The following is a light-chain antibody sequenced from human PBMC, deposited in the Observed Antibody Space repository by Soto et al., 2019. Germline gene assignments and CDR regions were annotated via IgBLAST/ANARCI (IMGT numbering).Light chain of an antibody. CDR1: HDITSF. V-gene: IGKV1-33*01. Sequence: DIQMTQSPSSLSASVGDRVTITCQASHDITSFLNWYQHKPGRAPKLLIYDASILEAGVPTRFSGSGSGTHFTFTISSLQPEDVATYYCQHCDYLPIFGPGTTVYFK. J-gene: IGKJ3*01. CDR3: QHCDYLPI. CDR2: DAS.